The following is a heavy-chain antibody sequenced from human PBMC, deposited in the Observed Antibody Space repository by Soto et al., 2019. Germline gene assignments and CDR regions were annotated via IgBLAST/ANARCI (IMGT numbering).Heavy chain of an antibody. CDR1: GFSLTSPGMC. CDR2: IERDDDDK. J-gene: IGHJ6*02. CDR3: ARSIRGPRRFNGMDV. V-gene: IGHV2-70*13. Sequence: SGATLVNPTETLTLTCTFSGFSLTSPGMCVSWIRQSPGKALEWLALIERDDDDKYYSTSLKTRLTISKDTRKNPVVLTMASMEPADTATYYCARSIRGPRRFNGMDVWGQGTTVTVSS. D-gene: IGHD1-20*01.